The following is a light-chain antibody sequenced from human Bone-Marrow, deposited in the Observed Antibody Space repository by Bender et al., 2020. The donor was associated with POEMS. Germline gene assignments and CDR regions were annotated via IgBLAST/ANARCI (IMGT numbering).Light chain of an antibody. Sequence: QSVLTQPPSVSAAPGQTVTISCSGSSSNIGNHGVNWYQQLPGEAPKLLIYYDDLLTPGVSDRFSASKSGTSASLAISELQSEDEALYYCSAWDDSLSGWVFGGGTKLTVL. V-gene: IGLV1-36*01. CDR1: SSNIGNHG. CDR2: YDD. J-gene: IGLJ3*02. CDR3: SAWDDSLSGWV.